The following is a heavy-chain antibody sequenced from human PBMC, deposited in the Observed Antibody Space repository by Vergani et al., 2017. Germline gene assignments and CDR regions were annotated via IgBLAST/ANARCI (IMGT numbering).Heavy chain of an antibody. V-gene: IGHV1-46*01. CDR2: INPSGGST. Sequence: QVQLVQSGAEVKKPGASVKVSCKASGYTFTSNYMHWVRQAPGQGLEWMGIINPSGGSTSYAQKFQGRVTMTRDTSTSTVYMELSSLRSEDTAVYYCAREKMYSSSWYRHYYYGMDVWGQGTTVTVSS. CDR1: GYTFTSNY. D-gene: IGHD6-13*01. CDR3: AREKMYSSSWYRHYYYGMDV. J-gene: IGHJ6*02.